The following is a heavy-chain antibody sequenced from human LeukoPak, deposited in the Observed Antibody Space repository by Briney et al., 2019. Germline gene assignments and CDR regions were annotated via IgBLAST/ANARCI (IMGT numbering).Heavy chain of an antibody. J-gene: IGHJ4*02. Sequence: GESLKISCKGSGYSFTSYWIGWVRQMPGKGLEWMGIIYPGDSDTSYSPSFQGQVTISADKSISTPYQQWSSLKASDTAMYYCARIGAKKYDFWSGYYSGYWGQGTLVTVSS. V-gene: IGHV5-51*01. CDR2: IYPGDSDT. D-gene: IGHD3-3*01. CDR1: GYSFTSYW. CDR3: ARIGAKKYDFWSGYYSGY.